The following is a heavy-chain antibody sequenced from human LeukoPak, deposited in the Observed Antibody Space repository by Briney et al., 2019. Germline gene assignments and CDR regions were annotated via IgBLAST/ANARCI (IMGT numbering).Heavy chain of an antibody. V-gene: IGHV4-39*07. D-gene: IGHD3-22*01. CDR3: ARGRGYYDSSGYQPRSVFDY. CDR2: IYYSGST. Sequence: PSETLSLTCTVSGGSISSSSYYWGWIRQPPGKGLEWIGSIYYSGSTYYNPSLKSRVTISVDTSKNQFSLKLSSVTAADTAVYYCARGRGYYDSSGYQPRSVFDYWGQGTLVTVSS. J-gene: IGHJ4*02. CDR1: GGSISSSSYY.